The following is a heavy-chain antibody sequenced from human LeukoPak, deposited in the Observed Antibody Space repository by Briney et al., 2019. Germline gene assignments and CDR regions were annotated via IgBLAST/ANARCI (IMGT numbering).Heavy chain of an antibody. D-gene: IGHD1-26*01. Sequence: GGSLRLSCAASGFTFSSYGMHWVRQAPGKGLEWVAFIRYDGSNKYYADSVKGRFTISRDNSKNTLYLQMNSLRAEDTAVYYCAKVKWELRTNWFDPWGQGTLVTVSS. J-gene: IGHJ5*02. CDR2: IRYDGSNK. CDR1: GFTFSSYG. CDR3: AKVKWELRTNWFDP. V-gene: IGHV3-30*02.